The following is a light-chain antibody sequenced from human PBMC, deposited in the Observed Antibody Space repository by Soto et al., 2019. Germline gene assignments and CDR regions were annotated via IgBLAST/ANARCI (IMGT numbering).Light chain of an antibody. CDR1: QGISSY. CDR2: APS. Sequence: AIRMTQSPSSFSASTGDRVTITCRASQGISSYLAWYQQKPGKAPKLLIYAPSTLQSGVPSRFSGSGSGTDLTLTISCLQSEDFATYYCQQYYSYPWTFGQGTKVEIK. CDR3: QQYYSYPWT. V-gene: IGKV1-8*01. J-gene: IGKJ1*01.